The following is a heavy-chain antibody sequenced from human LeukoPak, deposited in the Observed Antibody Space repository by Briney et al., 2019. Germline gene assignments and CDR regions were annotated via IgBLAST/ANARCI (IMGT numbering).Heavy chain of an antibody. CDR2: INHSGST. D-gene: IGHD2-2*01. CDR3: ARHPNRGMYQLLGPFDY. J-gene: IGHJ4*02. V-gene: IGHV4-39*01. Sequence: PSETLSLTCTVSGGSISSSSYYWSWIRQPPGKGLEWIGEINHSGSTNYNPSLKSRVTISVDTSKNQFSLKLSSVTAADTAVYYCARHPNRGMYQLLGPFDYWGQGTLVTVSS. CDR1: GGSISSSSYY.